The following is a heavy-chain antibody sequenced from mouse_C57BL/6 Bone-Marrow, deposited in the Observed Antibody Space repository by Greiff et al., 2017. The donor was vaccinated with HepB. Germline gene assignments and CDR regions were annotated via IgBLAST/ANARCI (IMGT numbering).Heavy chain of an antibody. Sequence: EVQGVESGPGMVKPSQSLSLTCTVTGYSITSGYDWHWIRHFPGNKLEWMGYISYSGSTNYNPSLKSRISITHDTSKNHFFLKLNSVTTEDTATYYCARRDTTVVGYFDVWGTGTTVTVSS. V-gene: IGHV3-1*01. J-gene: IGHJ1*03. CDR3: ARRDTTVVGYFDV. D-gene: IGHD1-1*01. CDR2: ISYSGST. CDR1: GYSITSGYD.